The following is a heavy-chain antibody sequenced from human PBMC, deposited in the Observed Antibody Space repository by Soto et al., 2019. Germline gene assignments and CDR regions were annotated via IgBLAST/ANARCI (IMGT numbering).Heavy chain of an antibody. Sequence: PGGSLILSCAASGFTVSSNYMTWVRQAPGKGLEWVSVIYSGGATYYADSVKGRFTISRDNSKNTLYLQMNSLRAEDTAVYYCARDGGYNYGPFDYWGQGTLVTVSS. D-gene: IGHD5-18*01. CDR1: GFTVSSNY. CDR2: IYSGGAT. CDR3: ARDGGYNYGPFDY. V-gene: IGHV3-66*01. J-gene: IGHJ4*02.